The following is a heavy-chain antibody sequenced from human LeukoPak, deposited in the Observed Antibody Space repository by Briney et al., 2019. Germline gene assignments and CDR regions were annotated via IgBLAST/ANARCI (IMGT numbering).Heavy chain of an antibody. Sequence: ASVKVSCKASGYTFTSYYMHWVRQAPGQGLEWMGIINPSGGSTSYAQKFQGRVTMTRDTSISTAYMELSRLRSDDTAVYYCARDPLSGSYADYYYGMDVWGQGTTVTVSS. CDR3: ARDPLSGSYADYYYGMDV. D-gene: IGHD1-26*01. CDR1: GYTFTSYY. V-gene: IGHV1-46*01. J-gene: IGHJ6*02. CDR2: INPSGGST.